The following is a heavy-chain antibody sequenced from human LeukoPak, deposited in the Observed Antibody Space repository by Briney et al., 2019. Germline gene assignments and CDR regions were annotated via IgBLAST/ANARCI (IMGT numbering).Heavy chain of an antibody. CDR1: GYTFTSSD. V-gene: IGHV1-8*01. CDR3: ARFGYDILPLDY. Sequence: ASVKVSCKASGYTFTSSDINWVRQATGQGLEWMGWMNPNSGNTGYTQKFQGRVTMTRNTSISTAYMELSSLRSEDTAVYYCARFGYDILPLDYWGQGTLVTVSS. J-gene: IGHJ4*02. CDR2: MNPNSGNT. D-gene: IGHD5-12*01.